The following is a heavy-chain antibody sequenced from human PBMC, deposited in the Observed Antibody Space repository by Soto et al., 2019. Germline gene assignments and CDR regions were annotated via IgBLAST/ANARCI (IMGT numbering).Heavy chain of an antibody. CDR1: GYTFTGYY. V-gene: IGHV1-2*02. J-gene: IGHJ4*02. Sequence: QMQLVQSGAEARKPGASVKVSCKTSGYTFTGYYLNWVRQAPGRGLGWVGWINPKTGDTNNAQKFQGRVTMTTDTFVSTGYMVLSGLKSDDTAVYYCVSGDHLVRWGQGTRVTVSS. CDR3: VSGDHLVR. CDR2: INPKTGDT. D-gene: IGHD6-6*01.